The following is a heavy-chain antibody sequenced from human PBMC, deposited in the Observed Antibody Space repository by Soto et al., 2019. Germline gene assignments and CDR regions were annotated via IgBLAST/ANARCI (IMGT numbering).Heavy chain of an antibody. J-gene: IGHJ4*02. D-gene: IGHD3-3*01. CDR3: VRDREWPHDKLDF. V-gene: IGHV3-48*01. CDR2: IRRHTSVT. Sequence: EVQLVESGGMLVQPGGSLRLSCAASGLTLSTSSMNWVRQAPGKGLEWISYIRRHTSVTAYADSVKGRFTISRDSAKNTLYLQMNSLRVEDTAMYHCVRDREWPHDKLDFWGQGALVTVSS. CDR1: GLTLSTSS.